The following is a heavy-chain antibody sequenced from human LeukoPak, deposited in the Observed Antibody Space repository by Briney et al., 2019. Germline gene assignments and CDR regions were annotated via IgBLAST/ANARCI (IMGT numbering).Heavy chain of an antibody. V-gene: IGHV5-51*01. D-gene: IGHD5-12*01. CDR1: GYIFNNYW. J-gene: IGHJ4*02. Sequence: GESLKISCKGSGYIFNNYWIAWVRQMPGKGLEWMGIIYPRDSDTRYSPSFQGQVTISADKSFNTAYLQWSGLKASDTAMYYCARRGYSGYEHFDYWGQRTLVTVSS. CDR2: IYPRDSDT. CDR3: ARRGYSGYEHFDY.